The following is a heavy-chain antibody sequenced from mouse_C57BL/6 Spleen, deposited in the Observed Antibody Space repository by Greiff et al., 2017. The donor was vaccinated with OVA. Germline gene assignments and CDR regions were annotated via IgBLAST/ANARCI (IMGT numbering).Heavy chain of an antibody. D-gene: IGHD1-1*01. Sequence: QVQLKQSGPGLVAPSQSLSITCTVSGFSLTSYGVHWVRQPPGKGLEWLVVIWSDGSTTYNSALKSRLSISKDNSKSQVFLKMNSLQTDDTAMYYCARSYGSSYRLYFDYWGQGTTLTVSS. CDR2: IWSDGST. V-gene: IGHV2-6*03. CDR1: GFSLTSYG. CDR3: ARSYGSSYRLYFDY. J-gene: IGHJ2*01.